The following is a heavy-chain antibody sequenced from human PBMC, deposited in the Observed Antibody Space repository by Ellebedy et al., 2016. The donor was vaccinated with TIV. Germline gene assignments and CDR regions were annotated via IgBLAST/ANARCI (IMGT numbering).Heavy chain of an antibody. V-gene: IGHV1-69*13. CDR1: GGTFSSYA. CDR3: ASGGIYGSEHYYYGMDV. Sequence: AASVKVSCKASGGTFSSYAISWVRQAPGQGLEWMGGIIPIFGTANYAQKFQGSVTITADESTSTAYMELSSLRSEDTAVYYCASGGIYGSEHYYYGMDVWGQGTTVTVSS. CDR2: IIPIFGTA. J-gene: IGHJ6*02. D-gene: IGHD3-10*01.